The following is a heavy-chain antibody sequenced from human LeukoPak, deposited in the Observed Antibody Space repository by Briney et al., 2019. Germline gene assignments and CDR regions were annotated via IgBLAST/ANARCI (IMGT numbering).Heavy chain of an antibody. J-gene: IGHJ6*03. V-gene: IGHV3-66*01. CDR3: AGYGGSYPYYMDV. CDR1: GFTVSSNY. Sequence: PGGSLRLSCAASGFTVSSNYMSWVRQAPGKGLEWVSVIYTVGTIYYADSVKGRCTISRDTSTNTVYLQLNSLRAEDTATYYCAGYGGSYPYYMDVWGKGTTVILSS. D-gene: IGHD1-26*01. CDR2: IYTVGTI.